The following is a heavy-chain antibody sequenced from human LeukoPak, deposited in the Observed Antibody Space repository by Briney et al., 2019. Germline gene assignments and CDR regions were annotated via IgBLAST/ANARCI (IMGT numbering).Heavy chain of an antibody. CDR2: IYYSGGT. D-gene: IGHD3-10*01. Sequence: SETLSLTCTVSGGSISSSSYYWGWIRQPPGKGLEWIGSIYYSGGTYYNPSLKSRVTISVDTSKYQFSLKLSSVTAADTAVYFCARSPGHYYDSGDFWGQGTLVTVSS. J-gene: IGHJ4*02. CDR3: ARSPGHYYDSGDF. V-gene: IGHV4-39*07. CDR1: GGSISSSSYY.